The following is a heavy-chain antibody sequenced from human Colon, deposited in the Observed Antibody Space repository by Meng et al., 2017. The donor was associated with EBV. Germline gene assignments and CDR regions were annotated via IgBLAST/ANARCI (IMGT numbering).Heavy chain of an antibody. CDR3: ARNYYFDY. J-gene: IGHJ4*02. Sequence: LTAPGAGLVKPSQTLSLPCTVPGGSINSGDYYWSWIRQPPGKGLEWIGYIYYTGSTYYNPSLKSRVTISMDTSKNQFSLRLSSVTAADTAVYYCARNYYFDYWGQGTLVTVSS. CDR2: IYYTGST. V-gene: IGHV4-30-4*01. CDR1: GGSINSGDYY.